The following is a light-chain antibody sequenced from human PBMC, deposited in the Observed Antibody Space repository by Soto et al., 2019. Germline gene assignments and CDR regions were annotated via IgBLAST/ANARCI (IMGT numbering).Light chain of an antibody. CDR3: QHRSNSPPTWT. Sequence: EIVLTQSPATLSLSPGERATLSCRASQRIGTYLAWYQQKPGQAPRLLIYDASNRATGIPPRFSGSGSGTDFTLTICSLEPEDFAVYFCQHRSNSPPTWTFGQGTKVEIK. V-gene: IGKV3-11*01. CDR2: DAS. J-gene: IGKJ1*01. CDR1: QRIGTY.